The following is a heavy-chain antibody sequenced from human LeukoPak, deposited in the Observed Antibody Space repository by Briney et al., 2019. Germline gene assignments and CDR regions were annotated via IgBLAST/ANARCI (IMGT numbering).Heavy chain of an antibody. D-gene: IGHD3-10*01. CDR1: GGSISSSNW. V-gene: IGHV4-4*02. CDR2: IYNSGST. J-gene: IGHJ5*02. CDR3: ARDSEYYYGSGSFNWFDP. Sequence: SGTLSLTCAVSGGSISSSNWWSWVRQPPGKGLEWIGEIYNSGSTNYNPSLKSRVTISVDKSQNQFSLKLSSVTAADTAVYYCARDSEYYYGSGSFNWFDPWGQGTLVTVSS.